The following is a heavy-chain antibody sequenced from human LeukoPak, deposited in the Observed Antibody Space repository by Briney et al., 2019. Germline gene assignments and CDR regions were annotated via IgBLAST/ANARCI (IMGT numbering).Heavy chain of an antibody. CDR3: ATSYGDYWLDY. CDR1: GGSFSGYY. V-gene: IGHV4-34*01. Sequence: PSETLSLTCAVYGGSFSGYYWSWIRQPPGKGLEWIGEINHSGSTNYNPSLKSRVTISVDTSKNQSSLKLSSVTAADTAVYYCATSYGDYWLDYWGQGTLVTVSS. CDR2: INHSGST. J-gene: IGHJ4*02. D-gene: IGHD4-17*01.